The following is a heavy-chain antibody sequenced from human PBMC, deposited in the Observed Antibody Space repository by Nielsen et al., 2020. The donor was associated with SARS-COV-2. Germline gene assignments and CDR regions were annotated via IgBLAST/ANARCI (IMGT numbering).Heavy chain of an antibody. CDR1: GYTFTGYY. J-gene: IGHJ4*02. CDR2: INPNSGGT. V-gene: IGHV1-2*02. D-gene: IGHD2-2*01. CDR3: ARDKDCSSTSCYGDFDN. Sequence: ASVKVSCKASGYTFTGYYMHWVRQAPGQGLEWMGWINPNSGGTNYAQKFQGRVTMTRDTSISTAYMELSRLRSDDTAVYYCARDKDCSSTSCYGDFDNWGQGTLVTVSS.